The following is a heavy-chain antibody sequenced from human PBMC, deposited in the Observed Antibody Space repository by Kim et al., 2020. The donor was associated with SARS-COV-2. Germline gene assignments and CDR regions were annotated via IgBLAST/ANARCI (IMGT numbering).Heavy chain of an antibody. D-gene: IGHD3-9*01. CDR1: GYTFTSYG. CDR2: ISAYNGNT. V-gene: IGHV1-18*01. CDR3: ARDGVEDHDILTGPPTYYYYGMDV. J-gene: IGHJ6*02. Sequence: ASVKVSCKASGYTFTSYGISWERQAPGQGLEWMGWISAYNGNTNYAQKLQGRVTMTTDTSTSTAYMELRSLRSDDTAVYYCARDGVEDHDILTGPPTYYYYGMDVWGQGTTVTVSS.